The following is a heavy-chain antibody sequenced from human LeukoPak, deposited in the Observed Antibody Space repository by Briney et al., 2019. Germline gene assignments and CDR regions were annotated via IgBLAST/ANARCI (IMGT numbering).Heavy chain of an antibody. CDR3: AREWAARPPHFDY. D-gene: IGHD6-6*01. CDR1: GGSISSGSYY. J-gene: IGHJ4*02. V-gene: IGHV4-61*02. Sequence: PSQTLSLTCTVSGGSISSGSYYWSWIRQPAGKGLEWIGRIYTSGSTNYNPSLKSRVTISVDTSKNQFSLKLSSVTAADTAVYYCAREWAARPPHFDYWGQGTLVTVSS. CDR2: IYTSGST.